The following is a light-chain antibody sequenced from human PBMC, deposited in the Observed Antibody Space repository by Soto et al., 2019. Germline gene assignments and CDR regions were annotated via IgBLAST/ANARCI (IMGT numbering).Light chain of an antibody. CDR3: SSYAGSNNYV. CDR1: SSDVGSYNY. V-gene: IGLV2-8*01. Sequence: QSALTQPPSASGSPGQSVTISCTGTSSDVGSYNYVSWYQQHPGKAPNLMIYEVSKRPSWVPDRFSGSKSGNTASLTVSGLQAEDEADYYCSSYAGSNNYVFGTGTKLTVL. J-gene: IGLJ1*01. CDR2: EVS.